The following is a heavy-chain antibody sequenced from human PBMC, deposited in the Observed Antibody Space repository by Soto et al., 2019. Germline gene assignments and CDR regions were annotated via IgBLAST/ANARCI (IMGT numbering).Heavy chain of an antibody. J-gene: IGHJ4*02. D-gene: IGHD5-12*01. Sequence: SLTCSVSGASISPYYWTWVRQPPGKGLEWIANVYYRGTTNYNSSLKSRVTISVATSKNQFSLTMTAVSAADTAIYYCARVGDGYNWDFDYWGQGTLVTVSS. CDR1: GASISPYY. CDR3: ARVGDGYNWDFDY. CDR2: VYYRGTT. V-gene: IGHV4-59*01.